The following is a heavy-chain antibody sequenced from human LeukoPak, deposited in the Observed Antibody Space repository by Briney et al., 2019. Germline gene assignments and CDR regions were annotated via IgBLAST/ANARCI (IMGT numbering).Heavy chain of an antibody. D-gene: IGHD2-8*01. CDR2: LSRGGGGT. Sequence: PGGSLRLSCTGSGFNFNMFAIDWVRQAPGQGLEWVSGLSRGGGGTNYADSVKGRFTISRDKSKNMVIPQMNSLRPEDTAVYYCAKEQRIRHCSEGVCMEGYYFDYWGQGTLVTVSS. CDR1: GFNFNMFA. CDR3: AKEQRIRHCSEGVCMEGYYFDY. J-gene: IGHJ4*02. V-gene: IGHV3-23*01.